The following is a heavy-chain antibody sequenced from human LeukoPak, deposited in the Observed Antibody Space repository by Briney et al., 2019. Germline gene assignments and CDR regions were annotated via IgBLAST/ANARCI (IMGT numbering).Heavy chain of an antibody. CDR1: GGTFRSYA. V-gene: IGHV1-69*13. Sequence: SVKVSCKTSGGTFRSYAISWVRQAPGQGLEWMGGIIPIFGTANYAQKFQGRVTITADESTSTAYMELSSLRSEDTAIYYCASSKDYHDSSGYARTLDYWGQGTLVTVSS. D-gene: IGHD3-22*01. J-gene: IGHJ4*02. CDR3: ASSKDYHDSSGYARTLDY. CDR2: IIPIFGTA.